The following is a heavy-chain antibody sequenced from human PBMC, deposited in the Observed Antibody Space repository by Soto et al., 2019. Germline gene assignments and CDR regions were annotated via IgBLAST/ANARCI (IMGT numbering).Heavy chain of an antibody. CDR2: MNPNSGNT. CDR3: ARDDPYSSGWYLFDY. Sequence: ASVKVSCKASGYTFTSYDINWVRQATGQGLEWMGWMNPNSGNTGYAQNFQGRVTMTRNTSISTAYMELSSLRSEDTALYHCARDDPYSSGWYLFDYWGQGTLVTVSS. D-gene: IGHD6-19*01. CDR1: GYTFTSYD. V-gene: IGHV1-8*01. J-gene: IGHJ4*02.